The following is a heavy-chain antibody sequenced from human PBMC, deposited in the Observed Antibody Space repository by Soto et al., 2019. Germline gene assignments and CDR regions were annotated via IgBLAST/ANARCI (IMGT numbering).Heavy chain of an antibody. Sequence: GGSLRLSCGASGFTFVNAWMSGVRKSPGKALEWIGRIKSKNDGGTIEYAAPVKGRFTISRDDSKNTLYLQMNSLKTADTAVYYCTTDPHNWSFLPWDQGTLVTVSS. D-gene: IGHD1-20*01. J-gene: IGHJ5*02. CDR1: GFTFVNAW. CDR2: IKSKNDGGTI. CDR3: TTDPHNWSFLP. V-gene: IGHV3-15*01.